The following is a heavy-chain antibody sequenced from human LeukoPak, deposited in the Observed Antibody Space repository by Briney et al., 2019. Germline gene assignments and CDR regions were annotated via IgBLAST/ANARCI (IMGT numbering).Heavy chain of an antibody. V-gene: IGHV3-49*04. J-gene: IGHJ4*02. Sequence: GGSLRLSCTGSGFIFGDYAMNWVRQAPGKGLEWVGVIRSKAYGGTAEYAAPVKGRFTISRDDSKSIAYLQMSSLKTEDTAVYYCTSDEGEDTSYWGQGTLVTVSS. CDR2: IRSKAYGGTA. CDR3: TSDEGEDTSY. CDR1: GFIFGDYA. D-gene: IGHD1-26*01.